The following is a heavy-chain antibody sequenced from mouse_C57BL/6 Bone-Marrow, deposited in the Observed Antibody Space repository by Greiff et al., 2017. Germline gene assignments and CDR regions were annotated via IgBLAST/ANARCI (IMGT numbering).Heavy chain of an antibody. V-gene: IGHV1-7*01. Sequence: QVQLQQSGAELAKPGASVKLSCKASGYTFTSYWMHWVKQRPGQGLEWIGYINPSSGYTKYNQKFKDKATLTADKSSSTAYMQLISLTYEDSAVYYSGREIPYSDYAMDYWGEGTSVTVSS. CDR3: GREIPYSDYAMDY. J-gene: IGHJ4*01. CDR1: GYTFTSYW. CDR2: INPSSGYT. D-gene: IGHD2-10*01.